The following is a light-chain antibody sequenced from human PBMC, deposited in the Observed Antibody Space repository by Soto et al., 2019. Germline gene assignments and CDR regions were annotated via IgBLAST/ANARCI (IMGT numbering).Light chain of an antibody. CDR3: SSYTSSSTRVM. CDR1: DSDVGSYNY. V-gene: IGLV2-14*01. J-gene: IGLJ3*02. Sequence: QSVLTQPASVSASPGQSITISCTGNDSDVGSYNYVSWYQQHPGKAPKLMIYDVSNRPSGVSNRFSGSKSGNTASLTISGLQAEDEADYYCSSYTSSSTRVMFGGGTQLTVL. CDR2: DVS.